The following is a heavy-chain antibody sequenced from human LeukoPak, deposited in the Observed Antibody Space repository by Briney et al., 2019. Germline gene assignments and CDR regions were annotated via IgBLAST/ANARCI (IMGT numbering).Heavy chain of an antibody. Sequence: GGSLRLSCAAPGFTFSSYAMSWVRQAPGKGLEWVSAISGSGGSTYYADSVKGRFTISRDSSKNTLYLQMNSLRAEDTAVYYCAKAGYSGYDGGDYFDYWGQGTLVTVSS. CDR3: AKAGYSGYDGGDYFDY. J-gene: IGHJ4*02. CDR2: ISGSGGST. V-gene: IGHV3-23*01. D-gene: IGHD5-12*01. CDR1: GFTFSSYA.